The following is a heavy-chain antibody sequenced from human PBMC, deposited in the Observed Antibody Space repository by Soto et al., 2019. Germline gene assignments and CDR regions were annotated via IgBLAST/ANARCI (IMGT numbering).Heavy chain of an antibody. J-gene: IGHJ4*02. CDR2: IYYSVST. D-gene: IGHD6-19*01. V-gene: IGHV4-61*05. CDR1: GGSISSGGYY. CDR3: ARLLAVAGTHWVDY. Sequence: SETLSLTCTVSGGSISSGGYYWSWMRQHPGKGLEWIAYIYYSVSTNYNPSLTSRVTISREKSKNQVSLKLRSVTAEDTAVYYCARLLAVAGTHWVDYWGRGTLVTVSS.